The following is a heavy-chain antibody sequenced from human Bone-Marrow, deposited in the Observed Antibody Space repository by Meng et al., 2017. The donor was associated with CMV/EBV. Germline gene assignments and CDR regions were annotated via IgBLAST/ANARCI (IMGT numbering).Heavy chain of an antibody. Sequence: GGSLRLSCAASGFTFSSYAMHWVRQAPGKGLEWVAVIWYDGSNSKYADSVKGRFTISRDSSKNMLYLQMDSLRAEDTAVYYCARDPEMDWNDRQGGSVDYWGQGTLVTVSS. CDR1: GFTFSSYA. V-gene: IGHV3-33*08. D-gene: IGHD1-1*01. CDR3: ARDPEMDWNDRQGGSVDY. CDR2: IWYDGSNS. J-gene: IGHJ4*02.